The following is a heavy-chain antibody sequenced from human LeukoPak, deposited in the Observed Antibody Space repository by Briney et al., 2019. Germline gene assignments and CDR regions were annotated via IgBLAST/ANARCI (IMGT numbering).Heavy chain of an antibody. J-gene: IGHJ4*02. CDR1: GFSFSYSA. Sequence: GGSLRLSCAASGFSFSYSAMHWVRQAPGKGLEWVAVISDDGSNKYHADSVKGRFTISRDNSKDTLYLQMNSLRPADTGVYYCATPYIVVAEGGKADYWGQGTLVTVSS. D-gene: IGHD4-23*01. CDR2: ISDDGSNK. V-gene: IGHV3-30*04. CDR3: ATPYIVVAEGGKADY.